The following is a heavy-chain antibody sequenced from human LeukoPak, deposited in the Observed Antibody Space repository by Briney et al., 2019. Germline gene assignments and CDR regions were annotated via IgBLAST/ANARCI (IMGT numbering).Heavy chain of an antibody. J-gene: IGHJ4*02. Sequence: GGSLRLSCAASGFTFSSYSMNWVRQPPGKGLEWVSVISVSGGSSNYGDSVKGRFTVSRDNSKNTLYLQMNSLRVEDTPIYSCPKAKDYYGSGSYPDYCGQRTLVTVSP. CDR1: GFTFSSYS. D-gene: IGHD3-10*01. CDR2: ISVSGGSS. V-gene: IGHV3-23*01. CDR3: PKAKDYYGSGSYPDY.